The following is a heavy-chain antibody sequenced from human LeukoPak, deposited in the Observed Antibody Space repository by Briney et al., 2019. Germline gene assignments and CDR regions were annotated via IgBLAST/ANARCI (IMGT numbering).Heavy chain of an antibody. CDR2: IRQDGSEK. J-gene: IGHJ4*02. Sequence: GSLRLSCAASGFTFSSYWMSWVRQAPGKGLEWVANIRQDGSEKYYVDSVKGRYTISRDNAKNSLYLQMNSLRAEDTAVYYCARDKGADEGSKFDYWGQGTLVTVSS. D-gene: IGHD1-26*01. V-gene: IGHV3-7*03. CDR3: ARDKGADEGSKFDY. CDR1: GFTFSSYW.